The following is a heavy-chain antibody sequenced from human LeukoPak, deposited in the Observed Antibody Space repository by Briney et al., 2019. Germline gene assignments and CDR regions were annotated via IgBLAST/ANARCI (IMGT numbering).Heavy chain of an antibody. Sequence: GGSLRLACAASGFTFSSYAMSWVRQAPGKGLEWVSAISGSGGSTYYADSVKGRFTISRDNSKNTLYLQMNSLRAEDTAVYYCAKASAMIVVVSKHFDYWGQGTLVTVSS. V-gene: IGHV3-23*01. J-gene: IGHJ4*02. CDR1: GFTFSSYA. D-gene: IGHD3-22*01. CDR3: AKASAMIVVVSKHFDY. CDR2: ISGSGGST.